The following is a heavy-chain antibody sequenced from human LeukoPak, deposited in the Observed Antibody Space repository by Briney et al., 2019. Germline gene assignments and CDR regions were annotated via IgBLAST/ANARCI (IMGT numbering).Heavy chain of an antibody. Sequence: ASVKASCKASGHTFTGYYMHWVRQAPGQGLEWMGWINPNSGGTNYAQKFQGWVTMTRDTSISTAYMELSRLRSDDTAVYYCARSTGYSSSWYGGSEYFQHWGQGTLVTVSS. CDR2: INPNSGGT. D-gene: IGHD6-13*01. CDR3: ARSTGYSSSWYGGSEYFQH. CDR1: GHTFTGYY. V-gene: IGHV1-2*04. J-gene: IGHJ1*01.